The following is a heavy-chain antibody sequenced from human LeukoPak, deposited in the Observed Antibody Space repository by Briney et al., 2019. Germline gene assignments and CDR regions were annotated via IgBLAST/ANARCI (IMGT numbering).Heavy chain of an antibody. D-gene: IGHD6-13*01. J-gene: IGHJ4*02. V-gene: IGHV3-74*01. Sequence: PGGSLRLACAASGFTFTGFWMHWVRQAPGKGLVWVSRINSDGSSRNYADSVKGRFTISRDNSKNTLYLQMNSLRAEDTAVYYCAKGYSSSWYSSYFEYWGQGTLVTVSS. CDR2: INSDGSSR. CDR1: GFTFTGFW. CDR3: AKGYSSSWYSSYFEY.